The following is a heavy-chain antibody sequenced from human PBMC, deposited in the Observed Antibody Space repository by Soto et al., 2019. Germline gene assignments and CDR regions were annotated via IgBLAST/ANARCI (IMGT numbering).Heavy chain of an antibody. CDR1: GGSISSGDYY. V-gene: IGHV4-30-4*01. J-gene: IGHJ3*02. D-gene: IGHD6-13*01. Sequence: QVQLQESGPGLVKPSQTLSLTCTVSGGSISSGDYYWGWIRQPPGKGLEWIGYIYYSGSTYYNPSLKSRVTISVDTSKNQFSLKLSSVTAADTAVYYCARESSVAAADIDAFDIWGQGTMVTVSS. CDR2: IYYSGST. CDR3: ARESSVAAADIDAFDI.